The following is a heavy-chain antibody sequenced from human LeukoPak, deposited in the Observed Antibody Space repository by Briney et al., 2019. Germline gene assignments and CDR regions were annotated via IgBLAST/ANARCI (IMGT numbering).Heavy chain of an antibody. D-gene: IGHD4-17*01. Sequence: PSETLSLTCTVSGGSISSYYWSWIRQPPGKGLEWIGYICYSGSTNYNPSLKSRVTISVDTSKNQFSLKLSSVTAADTAVYYCARSRYGDLYFDYWGQGTLVTVSS. CDR3: ARSRYGDLYFDY. J-gene: IGHJ4*02. V-gene: IGHV4-59*08. CDR1: GGSISSYY. CDR2: ICYSGST.